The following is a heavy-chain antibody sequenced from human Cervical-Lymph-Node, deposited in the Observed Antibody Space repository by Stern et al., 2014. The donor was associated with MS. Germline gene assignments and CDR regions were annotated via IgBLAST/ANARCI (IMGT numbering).Heavy chain of an antibody. CDR2: INPSGGHT. V-gene: IGHV1-46*01. D-gene: IGHD2-2*01. J-gene: IGHJ6*02. CDR3: ARDYIVVVQAANDPRNYYYYGMDV. CDR1: GYTFTNHY. Sequence: QEQLVESGADVTKPGASVKVSCKASGYTFTNHYMHWVRQAPGQGLEWMGIINPSGGHTTYAQKLQGRVTMPTDTSTSTAYMEWSSLRSEDTAVYYCARDYIVVVQAANDPRNYYYYGMDVWGQGTTVTVSS.